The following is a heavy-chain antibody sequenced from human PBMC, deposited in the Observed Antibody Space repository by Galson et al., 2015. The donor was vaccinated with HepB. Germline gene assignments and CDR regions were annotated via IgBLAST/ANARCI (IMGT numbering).Heavy chain of an antibody. CDR2: IYWDDDK. Sequence: PALVKPTQTLTLTCSFSGFSFSTSGMGVSWIRQPPGKALEWLALIYWDDDKRYSPSLKSRLTIAKDTSKNQVVLTMTNMDPVDTATYYCAHSIGSLLDYWGQGTLVTVSS. V-gene: IGHV2-5*08. J-gene: IGHJ4*02. CDR1: GFSFSTSGMG. CDR3: AHSIGSLLDY. D-gene: IGHD1-26*01.